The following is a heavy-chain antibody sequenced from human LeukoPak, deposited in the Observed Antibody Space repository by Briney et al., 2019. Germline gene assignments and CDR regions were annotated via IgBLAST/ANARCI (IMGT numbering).Heavy chain of an antibody. V-gene: IGHV4-30-4*08. CDR1: GGSISSADYY. J-gene: IGHJ5*02. CDR2: IYYSGST. CDR3: ARYYDFWSGLLANWFDP. Sequence: PSQTLSLTCTVSGGSISSADYYWSWIRQPPGKGLEWIGYIYYSGSTYYNPSLKSRVTISVDTSKNQFSLKLSSVTAADTAVYYCARYYDFWSGLLANWFDPWGQGTLVTVSS. D-gene: IGHD3-3*01.